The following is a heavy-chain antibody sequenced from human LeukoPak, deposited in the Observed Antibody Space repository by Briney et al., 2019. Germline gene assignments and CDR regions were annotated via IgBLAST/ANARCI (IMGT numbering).Heavy chain of an antibody. D-gene: IGHD3-22*01. J-gene: IGHJ3*02. Sequence: KASETPSLTCAVSGVSISSGGYSWSWIRPPPGQGLEWIGYIFHSGSTYYNPSLQSRLTISVDRSKNQFSLKLSSVTAADTAAYYGARTYDSRFDIWGQRTMVIVSS. V-gene: IGHV4-30-2*01. CDR3: ARTYDSRFDI. CDR1: GVSISSGGYS. CDR2: IFHSGST.